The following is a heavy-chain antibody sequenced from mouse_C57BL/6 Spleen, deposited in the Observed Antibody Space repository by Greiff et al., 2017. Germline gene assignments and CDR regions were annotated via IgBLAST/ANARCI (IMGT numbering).Heavy chain of an antibody. D-gene: IGHD2-3*01. CDR2: IYPGSGNT. J-gene: IGHJ2*01. CDR1: GYTFTDYY. CDR3: ARLGDGYYDY. V-gene: IGHV1-76*01. Sequence: VQLKESGAELVRPGASVKLSCKASGYTFTDYYINWVKQRPGQGLEWIARIYPGSGNTYYNEKFKGKATLTAEKSSSTAYMQLSSLTSEDSAVYFCARLGDGYYDYWGQGTTLTVSS.